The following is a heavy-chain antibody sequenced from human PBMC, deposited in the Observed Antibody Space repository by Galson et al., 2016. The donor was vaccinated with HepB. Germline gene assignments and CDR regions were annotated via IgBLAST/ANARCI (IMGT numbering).Heavy chain of an antibody. D-gene: IGHD3-10*01. J-gene: IGHJ3*01. CDR1: GFTFRNSE. CDR2: ISAGGGPT. V-gene: IGHV3-48*03. Sequence: SLRLSCAASGFTFRNSEMNWVRQAPGTGLEWVSYISAGGGPTYYADAVKGRFTLSRDNSKKTLYLQMNSLRAEDTAVYYCAKVPSMVRGFWGQGTMVTVSS. CDR3: AKVPSMVRGF.